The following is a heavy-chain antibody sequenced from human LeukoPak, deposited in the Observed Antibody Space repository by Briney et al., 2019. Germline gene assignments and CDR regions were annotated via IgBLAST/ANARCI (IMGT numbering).Heavy chain of an antibody. CDR3: AKGGAYYYDSSAYYRD. CDR1: GFALSSHW. D-gene: IGHD3-22*01. CDR2: ISGSGGST. V-gene: IGHV3-23*01. Sequence: GGSLRLSCAASGFALSSHWMTWVRQAPGKGLEWVSAISGSGGSTYYADSVKGRFTISRDNSKNTLYLQMNSLRAEDTAVYYCAKGGAYYYDSSAYYRDWGQGTLVTVSS. J-gene: IGHJ4*02.